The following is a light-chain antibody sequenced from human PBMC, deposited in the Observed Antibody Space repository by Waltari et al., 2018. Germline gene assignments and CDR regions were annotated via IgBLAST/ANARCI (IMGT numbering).Light chain of an antibody. V-gene: IGLV2-14*01. CDR3: SSYTSSSTLV. Sequence: QSALTQPASVSGSPGQSITISCTGTSSDVGGYNYVSWYQQHPGKAPKPMIYDVSNRPSGVSNRFSGSKAGNTASQTISGLQAADEADYYCSSYTSSSTLVFGGGTKLTVL. J-gene: IGLJ2*01. CDR1: SSDVGGYNY. CDR2: DVS.